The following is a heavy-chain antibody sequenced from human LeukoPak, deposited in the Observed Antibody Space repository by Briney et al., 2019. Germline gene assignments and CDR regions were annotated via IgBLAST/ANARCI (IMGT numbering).Heavy chain of an antibody. CDR3: ARAGIAVAGTNWFDP. CDR1: GGSISSYY. V-gene: IGHV4-4*07. Sequence: TSETLSLTCTVSGGSISSYYWSWIRQPAGKGLEWIGRIYTSGSTNYNPSLKSRVTMSVDTSKNQFSLKLSSVTAADTAVYYCARAGIAVAGTNWFDPWGQGTLVTVSS. D-gene: IGHD6-19*01. CDR2: IYTSGST. J-gene: IGHJ5*02.